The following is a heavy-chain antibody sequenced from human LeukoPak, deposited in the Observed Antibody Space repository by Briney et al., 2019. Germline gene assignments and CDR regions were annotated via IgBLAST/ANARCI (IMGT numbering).Heavy chain of an antibody. CDR1: GFTFSSYA. Sequence: GSLRLSCAASGFTFSSYAMSWVRQAPGKGLEWVSAISGSGGSTYYADSVKGRFTISRDNSKNTLYLQMNSLRAEDTAVYYCAKDLSGSPGYYYGMDVWGQGTTVTVSS. CDR2: ISGSGGST. V-gene: IGHV3-23*01. J-gene: IGHJ6*02. CDR3: AKDLSGSPGYYYGMDV. D-gene: IGHD3-10*01.